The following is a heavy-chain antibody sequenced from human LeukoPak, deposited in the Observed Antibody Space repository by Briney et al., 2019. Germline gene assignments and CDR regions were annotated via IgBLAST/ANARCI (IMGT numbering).Heavy chain of an antibody. Sequence: ASVKVSCKASGGTFSSYAISWVRQAPGQGLEWMGGIIPIFGTANYAQKFQGRVTITTDESTSTDYMELSSLRSEDTAVYYCARDKHLVVPEGYYYYMDVWGKGTTVTVSS. CDR3: ARDKHLVVPEGYYYYMDV. V-gene: IGHV1-69*05. J-gene: IGHJ6*03. CDR1: GGTFSSYA. CDR2: IIPIFGTA. D-gene: IGHD2-2*01.